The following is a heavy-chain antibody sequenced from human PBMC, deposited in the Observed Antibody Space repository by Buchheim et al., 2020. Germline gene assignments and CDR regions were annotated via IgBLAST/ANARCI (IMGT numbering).Heavy chain of an antibody. Sequence: EVQLLESGGGLVQPGGSLRLSCVASGFTFSKHDMNWVRQAPGKGPQWVSGITIGGDTYYADSVKGRVPISSDNSKYTLEWQMNSLRAEDTAIYYCANLQLPSNWGQGTL. V-gene: IGHV3-23*01. CDR1: GFTFSKHD. CDR2: ITIGGDT. D-gene: IGHD1-1*01. CDR3: ANLQLPSN. J-gene: IGHJ4*02.